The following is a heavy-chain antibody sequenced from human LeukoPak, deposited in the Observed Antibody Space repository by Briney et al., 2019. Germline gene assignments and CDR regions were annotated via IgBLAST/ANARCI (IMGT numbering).Heavy chain of an antibody. D-gene: IGHD3-9*01. CDR3: ARVLRYFDWLPTYYYYGMDV. CDR2: IYYSGST. V-gene: IGHV4-59*01. Sequence: SETLSVTCTVSGGSISSYYWSWIQQPPGKGLEWIGYIYYSGSTNYNPSLKSRVTISVDTSKNQFSLKLSSVTAADTAVYYCARVLRYFDWLPTYYYYGMDVWGQGTTVTVSS. CDR1: GGSISSYY. J-gene: IGHJ6*02.